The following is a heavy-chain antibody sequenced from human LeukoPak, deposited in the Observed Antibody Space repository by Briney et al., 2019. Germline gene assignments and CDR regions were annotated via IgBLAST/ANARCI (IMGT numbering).Heavy chain of an antibody. CDR3: ARDTFYDFWSGRGIEH. Sequence: PGGSLRLSCTASGFSFSNYEMHWVRQAPGKGLEWVAVISYDGNKKYYADSVKGRFTISRDNAKNSLYLQMNSLRAEDTAVYYCARDTFYDFWSGRGIEHWGQGTLVTVSS. CDR1: GFSFSNYE. V-gene: IGHV3-30*04. J-gene: IGHJ1*01. D-gene: IGHD3-3*01. CDR2: ISYDGNKK.